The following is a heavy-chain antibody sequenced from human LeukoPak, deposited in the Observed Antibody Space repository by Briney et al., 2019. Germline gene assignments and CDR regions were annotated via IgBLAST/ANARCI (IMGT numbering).Heavy chain of an antibody. D-gene: IGHD2-15*01. V-gene: IGHV3-23*01. CDR1: GFTFSSHG. J-gene: IGHJ3*02. Sequence: GGSLRLSCAASGFTFSSHGMNWVRQAPGKGLEWVSGISHSGGTTYYADSVKGRFTITRDNSKNTLYLQMNSLRAEDTAVYYCAKANVKYCSGGSCFDAFDIWGQGTMVTVSS. CDR3: AKANVKYCSGGSCFDAFDI. CDR2: ISHSGGTT.